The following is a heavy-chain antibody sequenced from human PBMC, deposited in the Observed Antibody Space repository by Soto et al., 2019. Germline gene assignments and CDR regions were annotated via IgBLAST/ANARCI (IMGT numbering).Heavy chain of an antibody. V-gene: IGHV3-21*01. D-gene: IGHD2-2*01. J-gene: IGHJ5*02. CDR1: GFTFSSYS. Sequence: GGSLRLSCAASGFTFSSYSMNWVRQAPGKGLEWVSSISSSSSYIYYADSVKGRFTISRDNAKNSLYLQMNSLRAEDTAVYYCARDLRYCSSTSCYALWFDPWGQGTLVTVSS. CDR2: ISSSSSYI. CDR3: ARDLRYCSSTSCYALWFDP.